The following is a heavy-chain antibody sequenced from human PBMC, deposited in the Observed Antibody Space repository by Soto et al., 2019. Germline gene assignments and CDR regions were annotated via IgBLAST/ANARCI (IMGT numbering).Heavy chain of an antibody. V-gene: IGHV4-61*01. Sequence: SETLSLTCTVSGGSVSSGSYYWSWIRQPPGKDLEWIGYIYYSGSTNYNPSLKSRVTISVDTSKDQFSLKLSSVSAADTAVYYCASFSVASNAFDIWGQGTMVTVSS. J-gene: IGHJ3*02. CDR2: IYYSGST. CDR3: ASFSVASNAFDI. CDR1: GGSVSSGSYY. D-gene: IGHD5-12*01.